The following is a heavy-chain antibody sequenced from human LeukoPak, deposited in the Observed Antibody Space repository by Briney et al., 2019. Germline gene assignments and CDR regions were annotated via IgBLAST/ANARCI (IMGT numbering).Heavy chain of an antibody. CDR3: ATRDIAVAGFDY. CDR1: GGSFSGYY. CDR2: INHSGST. Sequence: SETLSLTCAAYGGSFSGYYWSWIRQPPGKGLEWIGEINHSGSTNYNPSLKSRVTISVDTSKNQFSLKLSSVTAADTAVYYCATRDIAVAGFDYWGQGTLVTVSS. V-gene: IGHV4-34*01. D-gene: IGHD6-19*01. J-gene: IGHJ4*02.